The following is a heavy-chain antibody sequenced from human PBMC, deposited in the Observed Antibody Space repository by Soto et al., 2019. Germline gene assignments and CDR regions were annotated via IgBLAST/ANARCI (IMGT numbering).Heavy chain of an antibody. D-gene: IGHD6-13*01. CDR1: GFIVSSSY. CDR3: ARCSGWYGQCYFDC. Sequence: DVQLVETGGGLIQPGGSLRLSCAASGFIVSSSYMSWVRQAPGKGLAWVSVIYSDGRTYYADSVKGRFTISRDNSKNTLYLQMNSLRAEDTAVYYCARCSGWYGQCYFDCWGQGTLVTVSS. V-gene: IGHV3-53*02. J-gene: IGHJ4*02. CDR2: IYSDGRT.